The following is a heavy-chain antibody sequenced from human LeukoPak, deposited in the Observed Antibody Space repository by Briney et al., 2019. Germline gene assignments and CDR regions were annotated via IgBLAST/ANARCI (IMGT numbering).Heavy chain of an antibody. CDR1: GFTFSSYW. J-gene: IGHJ4*02. D-gene: IGHD3-10*01. CDR2: IKRKTDGWTT. V-gene: IGHV3-15*01. Sequence: GGSLRLACAVYGFTFSSYWMRWVRRTPGRGLEWVGRIKRKTDGWTTDHAAPVKDRFTSSRDDSKNTLYLQMNSLKTEGTAVYYFTTVLLWFGEFLDYWGQGTLVTVSS. CDR3: TTVLLWFGEFLDY.